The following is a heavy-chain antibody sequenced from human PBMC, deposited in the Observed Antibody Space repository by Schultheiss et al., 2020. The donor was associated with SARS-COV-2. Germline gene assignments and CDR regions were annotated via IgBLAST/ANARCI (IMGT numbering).Heavy chain of an antibody. D-gene: IGHD6-13*01. J-gene: IGHJ6*03. CDR2: ISGSGGST. Sequence: GESLKISCAASGFTFSSYAMSWVRQAPGKGLEWVSAISGSGGSTYYADSVKGRFTISRDNAKNSLYLQMNSLRAEDTAVYYCASQASWTARKYMDVWGKGTTVTVSS. CDR1: GFTFSSYA. V-gene: IGHV3-23*01. CDR3: ASQASWTARKYMDV.